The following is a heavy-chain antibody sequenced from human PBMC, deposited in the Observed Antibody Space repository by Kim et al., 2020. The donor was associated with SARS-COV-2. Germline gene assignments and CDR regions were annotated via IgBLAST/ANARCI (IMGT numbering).Heavy chain of an antibody. D-gene: IGHD3-22*01. Sequence: GGSLRLSCAASGFTFSSYAMSWVRQAPGKGLEWVSAISGSGGSTYYADSVKGRFTISRDNSKNTLYLQMNSLRAEDTAVYYCAKDGGTYYYDSSGDYSFDYWGQGTLVTVSS. V-gene: IGHV3-23*01. CDR2: ISGSGGST. CDR3: AKDGGTYYYDSSGDYSFDY. J-gene: IGHJ4*02. CDR1: GFTFSSYA.